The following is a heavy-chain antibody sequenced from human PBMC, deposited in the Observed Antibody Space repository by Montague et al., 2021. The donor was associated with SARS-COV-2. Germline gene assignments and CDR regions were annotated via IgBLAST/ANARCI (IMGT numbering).Heavy chain of an antibody. CDR1: GGSTNSFY. CDR2: ISYSGST. D-gene: IGHD3-16*01. Sequence: SETLSLTCTVSGGSTNSFYWSWIRQPPGKGLEWIGYISYSGSTTYNPSLKSRVTISIDTSKNQFSLKLTSVTAADTAVYYWARPEFVWASGPFDPWGQGTMVTVSS. CDR3: ARPEFVWASGPFDP. J-gene: IGHJ5*02. V-gene: IGHV4-59*01.